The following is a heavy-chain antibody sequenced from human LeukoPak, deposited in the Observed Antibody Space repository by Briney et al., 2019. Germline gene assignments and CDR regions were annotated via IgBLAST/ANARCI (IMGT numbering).Heavy chain of an antibody. V-gene: IGHV4-38-2*02. Sequence: SETLSLTCTVSGYSISSGYYWGWIRQPPGMGLEWIGSIYHSGSTYYNPSLKSRVTISVDTSKNQFSLKLSSVTAADTAVYYCARDRPKAETDYWGQGTLVTVSS. D-gene: IGHD6-25*01. CDR3: ARDRPKAETDY. CDR2: IYHSGST. J-gene: IGHJ4*02. CDR1: GYSISSGYY.